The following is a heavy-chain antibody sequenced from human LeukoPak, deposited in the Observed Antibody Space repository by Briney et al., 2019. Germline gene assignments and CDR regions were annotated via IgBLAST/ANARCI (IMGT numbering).Heavy chain of an antibody. D-gene: IGHD2-8*01. J-gene: IGHJ4*02. Sequence: ASVKVSCKASGYTFTSYVMNWVRQAPGQGLEWMGWINTNTGNPTFAQGFTGRFVFSLDTSVSTAYLQINSLKAEDTAMYFCARADPLGYCTSGTCYFDYWGQGTLVTVSS. CDR1: GYTFTSYV. CDR2: INTNTGNP. V-gene: IGHV7-4-1*02. CDR3: ARADPLGYCTSGTCYFDY.